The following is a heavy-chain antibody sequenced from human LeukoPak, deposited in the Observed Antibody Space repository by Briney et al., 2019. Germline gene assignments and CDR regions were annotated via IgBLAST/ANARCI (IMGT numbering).Heavy chain of an antibody. Sequence: SGTLSLTCTVSGGSISSYYWSWIRQPAGKGLEWIGRIYTSGSTNYNPSLKSRVTMSVDTSKNQFSLKLSSVTAADTAVYYCARVVGYYDSSGRTSPNWFDPWGQGTLVTVSS. D-gene: IGHD3-22*01. CDR2: IYTSGST. V-gene: IGHV4-4*07. CDR3: ARVVGYYDSSGRTSPNWFDP. J-gene: IGHJ5*02. CDR1: GGSISSYY.